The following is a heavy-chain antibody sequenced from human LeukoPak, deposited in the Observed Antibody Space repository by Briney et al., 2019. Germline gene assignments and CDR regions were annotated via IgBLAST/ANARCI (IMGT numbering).Heavy chain of an antibody. CDR2: IRYDGSDE. J-gene: IGHJ4*02. D-gene: IGHD1-20*01. CDR3: AKLLYNWIDETSY. Sequence: GGSLRLSCAASGFIFSDYGMYRVRQAPGKGLEWVAFIRYDGSDEDYADSVKGRFTISRDNSKNTLYLHMNSLRAEDTAVYYCAKLLYNWIDETSYWGQGTLLIVSS. CDR1: GFIFSDYG. V-gene: IGHV3-30*02.